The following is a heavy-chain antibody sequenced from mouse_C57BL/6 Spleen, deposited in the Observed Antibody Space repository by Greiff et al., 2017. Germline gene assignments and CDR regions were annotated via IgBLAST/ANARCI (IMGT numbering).Heavy chain of an antibody. CDR3: ARGDGEGYGYFDV. CDR2: ISSGSSTI. CDR1: GFTFSDSG. V-gene: IGHV5-17*01. Sequence: EVQRVESGGGLVKPGGSLKLSCAASGFTFSDSGMHWVRQAPEKGLEWVAYISSGSSTIYYADTVKGRFTISTDHANNTLFLHMTSLRCEGTAMDYCARGDGEGYGYFDVWGTGTTVTVSS. J-gene: IGHJ1*03.